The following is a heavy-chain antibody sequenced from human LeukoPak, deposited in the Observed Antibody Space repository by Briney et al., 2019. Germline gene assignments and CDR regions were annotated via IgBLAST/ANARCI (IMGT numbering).Heavy chain of an antibody. V-gene: IGHV3-23*01. CDR2: ISTSGGST. Sequence: HAGGSLRLSCAASGFTFSNYGMSWVRQAPGKGLEWVSAISTSGGSTYYADSVKGRFTISRDNSKNTLYLQMNSLRAEDTAVYYCAKDITLPYSSSWEGHFDYWGQGTLVTVSS. CDR1: GFTFSNYG. D-gene: IGHD6-13*01. CDR3: AKDITLPYSSSWEGHFDY. J-gene: IGHJ4*02.